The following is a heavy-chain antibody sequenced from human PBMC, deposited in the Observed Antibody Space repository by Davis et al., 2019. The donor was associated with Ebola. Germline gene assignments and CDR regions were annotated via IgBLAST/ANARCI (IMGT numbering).Heavy chain of an antibody. CDR2: IYYSGST. J-gene: IGHJ4*02. Sequence: MPSETLSLTCTVSGGSISSSSYYWGWIRQPPGKGLEWIGSIYYSGSTYYNPSLKSRVTISVDTSKNQFSLKLSSVTAADTAVYYCARHEDKSIFGVGPLSDWGQGTLVTVSS. D-gene: IGHD3-3*01. CDR3: ARHEDKSIFGVGPLSD. V-gene: IGHV4-39*01. CDR1: GGSISSSSYY.